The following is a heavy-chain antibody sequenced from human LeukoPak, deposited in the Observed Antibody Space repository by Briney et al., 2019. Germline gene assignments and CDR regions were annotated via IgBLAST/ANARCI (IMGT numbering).Heavy chain of an antibody. J-gene: IGHJ4*02. CDR3: ATAEVYYYGSGSYSY. V-gene: IGHV1-24*01. CDR2: FDPEDGET. Sequence: ASVQVSCKVSGYTLTELSMHWVRQAPGKGVEGMGGFDPEDGETIYAQKFQGRVTMTEDTSTDTAYMELSSLRSEDTAVYYCATAEVYYYGSGSYSYWGQGTLVTVSS. CDR1: GYTLTELS. D-gene: IGHD3-10*01.